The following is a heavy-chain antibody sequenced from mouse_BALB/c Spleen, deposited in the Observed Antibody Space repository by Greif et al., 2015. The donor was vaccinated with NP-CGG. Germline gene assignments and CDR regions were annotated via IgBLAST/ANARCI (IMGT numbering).Heavy chain of an antibody. CDR1: GFTFSDYY. J-gene: IGHJ4*01. CDR2: ISDGGSYT. D-gene: IGHD2-1*01. Sequence: EVKLMESGGGLVKPGGSLKLSCAASGFTFSDYYMYWVRQTPEKRLEWVATISDGGSYTYYPDSVKGRLTISRDNAKNNLYLQMSSLKSEDTAMYYCARGRYGNYCAMDYWGQGTSVTVSS. V-gene: IGHV5-4*02. CDR3: ARGRYGNYCAMDY.